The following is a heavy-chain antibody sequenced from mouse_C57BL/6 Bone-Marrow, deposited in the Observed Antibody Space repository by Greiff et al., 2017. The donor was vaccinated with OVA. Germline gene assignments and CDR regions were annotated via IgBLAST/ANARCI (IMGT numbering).Heavy chain of an antibody. J-gene: IGHJ3*01. CDR2: ISSGSSTI. V-gene: IGHV5-17*01. CDR3: ARCLLLGSPTPFAY. CDR1: GFTFSDYG. D-gene: IGHD1-1*01. Sequence: LVESGGGLVKPGGSLKLSCAASGFTFSDYGMHWVRQAPEKGLEWVAYISSGSSTIYYADTVKGRFTISRDNAKNTLFLQMTSLRSEDTAVYYCARCLLLGSPTPFAYWGQGTLVTVSA.